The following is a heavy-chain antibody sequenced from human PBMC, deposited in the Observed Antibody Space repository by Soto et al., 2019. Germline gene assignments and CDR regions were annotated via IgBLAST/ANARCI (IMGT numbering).Heavy chain of an antibody. Sequence: SETLSLTCAVSGASFSGSYWSWIRQPPGKGLEWIGYAYYSGTTVYNPSLKSRVSIAVDTSKKHVSLRLNSVTAADTAVYYCAVWSALTQYYFDSWGHGTLVTVSS. D-gene: IGHD3-3*01. J-gene: IGHJ4*01. CDR2: AYYSGTT. CDR3: AVWSALTQYYFDS. CDR1: GASFSGSY. V-gene: IGHV4-59*13.